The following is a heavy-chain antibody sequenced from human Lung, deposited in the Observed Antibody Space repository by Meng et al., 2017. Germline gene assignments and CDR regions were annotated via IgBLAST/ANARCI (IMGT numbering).Heavy chain of an antibody. CDR3: ARGPTTMAHDFDY. CDR2: INHSGST. V-gene: IGHV4-34*01. D-gene: IGHD4-11*01. Sequence: VLLQQWGAGLLKPSEALSLTCVVSGGSFSDYYWSWIRSPPGQGLEWIGEINHSGSTNYNPSLESRATISVDTSQNNLSLKLSSVTAADSAVYYCARGPTTMAHDFDYWGQGTLVTVSS. CDR1: GGSFSDYY. J-gene: IGHJ4*02.